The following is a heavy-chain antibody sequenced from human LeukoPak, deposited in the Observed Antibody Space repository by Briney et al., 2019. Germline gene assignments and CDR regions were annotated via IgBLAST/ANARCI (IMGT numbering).Heavy chain of an antibody. CDR1: GFIFGDYG. Sequence: PGGSLRLSSSASGFIFGDYGMNWVRQAPGKGLEWVSVIYSGGSTYYADSVKGRFTISRDNSKNTLYLQMNSLRAEDTAVYYCARVVDIVANYYYYYMDVWGKGTTVTISS. V-gene: IGHV3-66*01. CDR2: IYSGGST. D-gene: IGHD5-12*01. CDR3: ARVVDIVANYYYYYMDV. J-gene: IGHJ6*03.